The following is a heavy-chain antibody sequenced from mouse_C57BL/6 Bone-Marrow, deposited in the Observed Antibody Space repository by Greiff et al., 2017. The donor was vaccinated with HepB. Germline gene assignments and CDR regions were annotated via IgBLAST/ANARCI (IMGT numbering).Heavy chain of an antibody. J-gene: IGHJ3*01. CDR3: ARHGRDVEFAY. CDR2: ISNGGGST. V-gene: IGHV5-12*01. CDR1: GFTFSDYY. Sequence: EVKLVESGGGLVQPGGSLKLSCAASGFTFSDYYMYWVRQTPEKRLEWVAYISNGGGSTYYPDTVKGRFTISRDNAKNTLYLQMSRLKSDDTAMYYCARHGRDVEFAYWGQGTLVTVSA. D-gene: IGHD3-3*01.